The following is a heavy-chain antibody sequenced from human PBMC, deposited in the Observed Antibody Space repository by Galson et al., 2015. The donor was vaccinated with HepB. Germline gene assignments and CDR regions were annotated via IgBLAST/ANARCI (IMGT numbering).Heavy chain of an antibody. J-gene: IGHJ4*02. CDR2: ISPYIHAA. CDR3: ARDEARMEVDATRGYGFDY. Sequence: SVKVSCKASGYTFTSYSITWVRQAPGQGLEWMGWISPYIHAAYYAQKLQGRVTITADTSTSTAYMELSSLRSDDTAVYYCARDEARMEVDATRGYGFDYWGQGTLVTVSS. V-gene: IGHV1-18*01. CDR1: GYTFTSYS. D-gene: IGHD2-15*01.